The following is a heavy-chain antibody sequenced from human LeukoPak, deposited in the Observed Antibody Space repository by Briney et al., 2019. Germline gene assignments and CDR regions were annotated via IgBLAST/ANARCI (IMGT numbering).Heavy chain of an antibody. Sequence: GSLRLSCAASGFTFSSYGMHWVRQAPGKGLEWVAVIWYDGSNKYYADSVKGRFTISRDNSKNTLYPQMNSLRAEDTAVYYCARDRAAAGMYYYYGMDVWGKGTTVTVSS. J-gene: IGHJ6*04. CDR2: IWYDGSNK. D-gene: IGHD6-13*01. CDR3: ARDRAAAGMYYYYGMDV. CDR1: GFTFSSYG. V-gene: IGHV3-33*01.